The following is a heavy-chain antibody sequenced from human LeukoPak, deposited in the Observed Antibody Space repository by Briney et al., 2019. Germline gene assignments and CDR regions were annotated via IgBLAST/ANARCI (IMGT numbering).Heavy chain of an antibody. V-gene: IGHV1-18*01. J-gene: IGHJ4*02. CDR2: ISAYNGNT. CDR3: AREVPTYYYDSTTPRYFDY. CDR1: VYTFTSYG. D-gene: IGHD3-22*01. Sequence: ASVKVSCKACVYTFTSYGISWVRQAPGQGLEWMGWISAYNGNTNYAQKLQGRVTMTTDTSTSTAYMELRSLRSDDTAVYYCAREVPTYYYDSTTPRYFDYWGQGTLVTVSS.